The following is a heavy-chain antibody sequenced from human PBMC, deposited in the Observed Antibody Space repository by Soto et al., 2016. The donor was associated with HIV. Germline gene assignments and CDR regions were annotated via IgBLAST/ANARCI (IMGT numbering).Heavy chain of an antibody. CDR1: GFTFSNAW. CDR3: TTTGITGTGGGVGYYYYMDV. J-gene: IGHJ6*03. Sequence: EVQLVESGGGLVKPGGSLRLSCAASGFTFSNAWMNWVRQAPGKGLEWVGRIKSKTDGGTIDYVAPVKGRFTISRDDSKNTLYLQMNSLKTEDTAVYYCTTTGITGTGGGVGYYYYMDVWGKGTTVTVSS. V-gene: IGHV3-15*01. CDR2: IKSKTDGGTI. D-gene: IGHD1-20*01.